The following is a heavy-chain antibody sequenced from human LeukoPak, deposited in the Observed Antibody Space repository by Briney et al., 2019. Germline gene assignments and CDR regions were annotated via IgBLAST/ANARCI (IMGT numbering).Heavy chain of an antibody. J-gene: IGHJ6*03. Sequence: SETLSLTCAVYGGSFCGYYWSWIRQPPGKGLEWIGYIYYSGSTKYNPSLKSRVTISVDTSKNQFSLRLSSVTAADTAVYYCARDWGVSARPGYMDVWGKGTTVTVSS. CDR1: GGSFCGYY. D-gene: IGHD6-6*01. V-gene: IGHV4-59*01. CDR2: IYYSGST. CDR3: ARDWGVSARPGYMDV.